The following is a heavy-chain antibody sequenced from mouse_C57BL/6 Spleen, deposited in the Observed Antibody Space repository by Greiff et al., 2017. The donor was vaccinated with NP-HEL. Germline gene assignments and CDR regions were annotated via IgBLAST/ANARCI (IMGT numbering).Heavy chain of an antibody. V-gene: IGHV1-15*01. CDR1: GYTFTDYE. Sequence: VKLMESGAELVRPGASVTLSCKASGYTFTDYEMHWVKQTPVHGLEWIGAIDPETGGTAYNQKFKGKAILTADKSSSTAYMELRSLTSEDSAVYYCTRGITTVVAPFAYWGQGTLVTVSA. D-gene: IGHD1-1*01. J-gene: IGHJ3*01. CDR3: TRGITTVVAPFAY. CDR2: IDPETGGT.